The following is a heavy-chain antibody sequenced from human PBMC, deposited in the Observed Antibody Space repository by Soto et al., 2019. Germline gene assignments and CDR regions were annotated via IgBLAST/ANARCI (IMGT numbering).Heavy chain of an antibody. V-gene: IGHV4-31*03. D-gene: IGHD3-22*01. CDR1: GGSISSGGYY. J-gene: IGHJ4*02. CDR3: ATVGDSSGYHEFDY. Sequence: QVQLQESGPGLVKPSQTLSLTCTVSGGSISSGGYYWSWIRQHPGKGLEWLGYIYYSGSTYSNPSLKSRFTISVDTSNNQSARKLSSVTAADTAVYYCATVGDSSGYHEFDYWGQGTLVTVSS. CDR2: IYYSGST.